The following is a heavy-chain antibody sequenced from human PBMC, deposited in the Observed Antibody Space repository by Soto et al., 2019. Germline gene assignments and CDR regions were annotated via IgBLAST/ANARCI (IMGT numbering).Heavy chain of an antibody. Sequence: QVQLVQSGAEVKKPGASVKVSCKASGYTFTSYGISWVRQAPGQGLEWMGWISAYNGNTNYAQKLQSSVTMTTDTSVSTAYMELRSLRSDDTAVYYCARDWVPTWERLAHDAFDIWGHGTMVTVSS. V-gene: IGHV1-18*01. J-gene: IGHJ3*02. CDR2: ISAYNGNT. CDR3: ARDWVPTWERLAHDAFDI. D-gene: IGHD1-26*01. CDR1: GYTFTSYG.